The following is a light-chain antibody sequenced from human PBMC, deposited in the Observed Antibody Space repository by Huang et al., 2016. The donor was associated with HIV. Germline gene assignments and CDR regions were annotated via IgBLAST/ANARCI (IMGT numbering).Light chain of an antibody. CDR2: GAS. CDR3: QQYNNWPLL. J-gene: IGKJ4*01. V-gene: IGKV3-15*01. CDR1: QSVSSN. Sequence: EIVMTQSPATLSVSPGERATLSCRASQSVSSNLAWYQQKPGQAPRLLIYGASTRATDIPDRFSGSWSGTEFTLTISSLQSGDFAVYYCQQYNNWPLLFGGGTKVEIK.